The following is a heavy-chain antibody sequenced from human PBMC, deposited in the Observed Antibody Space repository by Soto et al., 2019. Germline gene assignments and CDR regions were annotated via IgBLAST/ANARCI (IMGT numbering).Heavy chain of an antibody. D-gene: IGHD5-18*01. CDR3: ARGEYSYGYRVRYYYGMDV. V-gene: IGHV4-34*01. CDR1: GGSYSGYY. J-gene: IGHJ6*02. CDR2: INHSGST. Sequence: PSETLSLTCAVYGGSYSGYYWSWIRQPPGKGLEWIGEINHSGSTNYNPSLKSRVTISVDTSKNQFSLKLSSVTAADTAVYYCARGEYSYGYRVRYYYGMDVWGQGTTVTVSS.